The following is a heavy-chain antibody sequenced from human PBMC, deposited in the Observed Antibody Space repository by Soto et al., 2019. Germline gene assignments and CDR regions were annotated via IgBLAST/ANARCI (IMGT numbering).Heavy chain of an antibody. D-gene: IGHD3-16*01. CDR3: ARDDIMITFGEAFDI. CDR1: GYTFTSYG. Sequence: ASVKVSCKASGYTFTSYGISWVRQAPGQGLEWMGWISAYNGNTNYAQKLQGRVTMTTDTSTSTAYMELRSLRSDDTAVYYCARDDIMITFGEAFDIWGQGTMVTVS. V-gene: IGHV1-18*04. J-gene: IGHJ3*02. CDR2: ISAYNGNT.